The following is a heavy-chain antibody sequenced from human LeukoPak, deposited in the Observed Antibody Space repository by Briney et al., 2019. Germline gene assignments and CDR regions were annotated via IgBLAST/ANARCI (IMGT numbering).Heavy chain of an antibody. CDR2: INHNGTT. CDR3: ARVSWYNYFDY. J-gene: IGHJ4*02. CDR1: GGSFSNYY. V-gene: IGHV4-34*01. Sequence: SETLSLTCAVYGGSFSNYYWSWIRQPPGKGLEWIGEINHNGTTNYNPSLKSRVTISVDTSKNQFSLKLSSVTAADTAVYYCARVSWYNYFDYWGQGTLVTVSS. D-gene: IGHD6-13*01.